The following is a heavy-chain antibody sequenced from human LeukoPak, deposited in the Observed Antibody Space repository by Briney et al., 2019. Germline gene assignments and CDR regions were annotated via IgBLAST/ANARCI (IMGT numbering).Heavy chain of an antibody. CDR1: GYTFTSYG. CDR3: ARADNLMVYATYDY. D-gene: IGHD2-8*01. J-gene: IGHJ4*02. V-gene: IGHV1-69*13. CDR2: IIPIFGTA. Sequence: ASVKVSCKASGYTFTSYGISWVRQAPGQGLEWMGGIIPIFGTANYAQKFQGRVTITADESTSTAYMELSSLRSEDTAVYYCARADNLMVYATYDYWGQGTLVTVSS.